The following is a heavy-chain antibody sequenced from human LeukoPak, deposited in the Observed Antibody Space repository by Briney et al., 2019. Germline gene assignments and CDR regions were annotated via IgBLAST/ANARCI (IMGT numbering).Heavy chain of an antibody. CDR2: IWYDGSNK. Sequence: PGRSLRLSRAASGFTFSSYGMHWVRQAPGKGLEWVAVIWYDGSNKYYADSVKGRFTISRDNSKNTLYLQMNSLRAEDTAVYYCAREDIVVGGYFDYWGQGTLVTVSS. CDR3: AREDIVVGGYFDY. CDR1: GFTFSSYG. V-gene: IGHV3-33*01. J-gene: IGHJ4*02. D-gene: IGHD2-15*01.